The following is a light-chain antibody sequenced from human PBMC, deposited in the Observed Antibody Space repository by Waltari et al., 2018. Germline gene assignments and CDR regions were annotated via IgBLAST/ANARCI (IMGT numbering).Light chain of an antibody. J-gene: IGLJ3*02. CDR3: SSYTSSSTLV. CDR2: DVS. V-gene: IGLV2-14*01. Sequence: QSALTQPASVSGSPGQPITIPCTGTSSDVGGSNYVSWYQQHPGKAPKLMIYDVSNRPSGVSNRFSGSKSGNTASLTISGLQAEDEADYCCSSYTSSSTLVFGGGTKVTVL. CDR1: SSDVGGSNY.